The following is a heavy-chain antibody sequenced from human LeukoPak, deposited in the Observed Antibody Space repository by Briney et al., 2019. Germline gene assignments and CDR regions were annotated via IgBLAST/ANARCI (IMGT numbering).Heavy chain of an antibody. J-gene: IGHJ3*02. D-gene: IGHD3-22*01. V-gene: IGHV4-38-2*02. CDR1: GYSISSGYF. CDR2: IYHSGSP. Sequence: SETLSLTCTVSGYSISSGYFWGWIRQPPGKGLEWIASIYHSGSPYYNPSLKSRVTISMDTSKNQFSLKLNSVTAADTALYYCARTAKFDSPGYYYSFDIWGQGQWSPSLQ. CDR3: ARTAKFDSPGYYYSFDI.